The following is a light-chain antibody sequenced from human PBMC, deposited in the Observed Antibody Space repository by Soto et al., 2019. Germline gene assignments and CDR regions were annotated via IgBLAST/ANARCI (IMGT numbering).Light chain of an antibody. Sequence: QSVLTQPASVSGSPGQSITISCTGTSSDVGSYNLVSWYQQHPGKAPKLMIYEVTKRPSGVSDRFSGSKSGNTASLTISELQAEDEADYYCCSYASSSTYVFGTGTKVTVL. V-gene: IGLV2-23*02. J-gene: IGLJ1*01. CDR1: SSDVGSYNL. CDR3: CSYASSSTYV. CDR2: EVT.